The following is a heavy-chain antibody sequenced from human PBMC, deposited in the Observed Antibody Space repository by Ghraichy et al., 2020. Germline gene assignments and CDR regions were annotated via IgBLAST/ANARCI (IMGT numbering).Heavy chain of an antibody. V-gene: IGHV4-30-2*01. CDR1: GGAISSGAYS. J-gene: IGHJ5*02. D-gene: IGHD6-13*01. CDR2: IYHSGST. CDR3: AREAWVAAAGRGFDP. Sequence: SETLSLTCAVSGGAISSGAYSWSWIRQPPGKGLEWIGNIYHSGSTYYNPSLKSRVAISVDRSKNQFSLNLNSVTAADTAVYYCAREAWVAAAGRGFDPWGQGTLVIVSS.